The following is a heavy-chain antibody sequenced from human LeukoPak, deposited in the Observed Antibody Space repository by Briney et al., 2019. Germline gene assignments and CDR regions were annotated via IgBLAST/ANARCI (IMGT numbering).Heavy chain of an antibody. J-gene: IGHJ6*02. D-gene: IGHD1-26*01. CDR3: ARNKWELLYYYGMDV. CDR2: IWYDGSKK. CDR1: GFTFSSYG. Sequence: SGGSLRLSCAASGFTFSSYGMHWVRQAPGEGLEWVAVIWYDGSKKYYADSVKGRFTMSRDNSKNTLYLQMNSLRAEDTAVYYCARNKWELLYYYGMDVWGQGTTVTVSS. V-gene: IGHV3-33*01.